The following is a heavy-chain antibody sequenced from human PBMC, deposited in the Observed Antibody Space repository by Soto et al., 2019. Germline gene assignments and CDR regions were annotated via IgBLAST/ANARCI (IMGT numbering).Heavy chain of an antibody. CDR2: VFYSGSS. D-gene: IGHD2-2*01. J-gene: IGHJ4*02. Sequence: SDTLSLTCTASGDSISTSNYSWCWIRQSPGKGLEWIGSVFYSGSSCYNPSLKSRVTISVDASRNQFSPRVNSVTAADTAVYYCASRKREEICSSGNCYFTYWGQGTLVTGSS. V-gene: IGHV4-39*01. CDR3: ASRKREEICSSGNCYFTY. CDR1: GDSISTSNYS.